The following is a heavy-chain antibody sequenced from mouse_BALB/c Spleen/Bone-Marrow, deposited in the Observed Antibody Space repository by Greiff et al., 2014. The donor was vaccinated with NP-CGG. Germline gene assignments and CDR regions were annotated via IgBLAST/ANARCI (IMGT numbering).Heavy chain of an antibody. CDR3: SRGGNFDVMDY. V-gene: IGHV1S81*02. D-gene: IGHD2-1*01. CDR1: GYTFTSYY. CDR2: INPSNGAN. J-gene: IGHJ4*01. Sequence: QVQLKESGAELVKPGASVKLSCKASGYTFTSYYVFWVRQRPGQGLEWIGGINPSNGANNYNEKFKSKDTMTVDKSSSTAYMQLSSLTSEDSAVYYCSRGGNFDVMDYWGQGTSVTVSS.